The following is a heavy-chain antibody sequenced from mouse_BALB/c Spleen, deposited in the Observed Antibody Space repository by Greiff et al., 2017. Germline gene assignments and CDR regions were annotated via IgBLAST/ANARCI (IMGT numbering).Heavy chain of an antibody. D-gene: IGHD1-2*01. V-gene: IGHV1S81*02. CDR3: TRAISFHYYGYDY. Sequence: VQLQQSGAELVKPGASVKLSCKASGYTFTSYYMYWVKQRPGQGLEWIGEINPSNGGTNFNEKFKSKATLTVDKSSSTAYMQLSSLTSEDSAVYYCTRAISFHYYGYDYWGQGTTLTVSS. J-gene: IGHJ2*01. CDR2: INPSNGGT. CDR1: GYTFTSYY.